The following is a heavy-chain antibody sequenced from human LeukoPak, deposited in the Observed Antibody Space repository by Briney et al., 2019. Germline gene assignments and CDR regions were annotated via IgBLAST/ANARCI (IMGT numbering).Heavy chain of an antibody. Sequence: SETLFHTFTVSGDPMSHNYWSWIRQPPGKGLEWIGYIYYSGTTNYNPSLKSRVTISVDTSTNQFSLRLSSVTAADTAVYYCERLTPPTGVWAFDIWGQGIMVTVSS. V-gene: IGHV4-59*08. J-gene: IGHJ3*02. CDR3: ERLTPPTGVWAFDI. D-gene: IGHD7-27*01. CDR2: IYYSGTT. CDR1: GDPMSHNY.